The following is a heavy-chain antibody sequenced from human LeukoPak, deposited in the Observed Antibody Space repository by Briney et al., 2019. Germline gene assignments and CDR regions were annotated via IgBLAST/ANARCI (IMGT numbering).Heavy chain of an antibody. V-gene: IGHV3-30*02. J-gene: IGHJ4*02. Sequence: GGSLRLSCAASGFTFSSYGMHWVRQAPGKGLEWVAFIRYDGSNKYYADSVKGRFTISRDNSKNTLYLQMNSLRAEDTAVYYCAKKGGKSSSSAYWFDYWGQGTLVTVSS. CDR3: AKKGGKSSSSAYWFDY. D-gene: IGHD6-6*01. CDR1: GFTFSSYG. CDR2: IRYDGSNK.